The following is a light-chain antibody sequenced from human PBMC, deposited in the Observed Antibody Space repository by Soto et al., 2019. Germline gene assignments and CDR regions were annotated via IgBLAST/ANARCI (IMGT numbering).Light chain of an antibody. Sequence: SFLTHPASLSGSPGQSITISCTETSSDVAEYKYVSWYQQHPGRAPKLIIYDVSNRPSGVSNRFSGSKSGITAYLTISGLQAEEEADYYWREYTTSIDIYVFGAGTKVTAL. J-gene: IGLJ1*01. CDR2: DVS. V-gene: IGLV2-14*03. CDR3: REYTTSIDIYV. CDR1: SSDVAEYKY.